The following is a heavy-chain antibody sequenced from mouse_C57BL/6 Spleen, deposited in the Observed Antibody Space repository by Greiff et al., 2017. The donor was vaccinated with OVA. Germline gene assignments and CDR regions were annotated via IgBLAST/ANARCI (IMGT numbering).Heavy chain of an antibody. J-gene: IGHJ4*01. CDR1: GYTFTSYW. CDR2: IDPSDSYT. CDR3: ARYGSRNSYYAMDY. Sequence: QVRLQQPGAELVKPGASVKLSCKASGYTFTSYWMQWVKQRPGQGLEWIGEIDPSDSYTNYNQKFKGKATLTVDTSSSTAYMQLSSLTSEDSAVYYCARYGSRNSYYAMDYWGQGTSVTVSS. V-gene: IGHV1-50*01. D-gene: IGHD1-1*01.